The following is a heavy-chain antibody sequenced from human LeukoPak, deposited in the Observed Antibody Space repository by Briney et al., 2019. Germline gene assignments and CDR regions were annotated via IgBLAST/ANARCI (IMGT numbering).Heavy chain of an antibody. D-gene: IGHD3-10*01. V-gene: IGHV1-2*02. CDR2: INPNSGGT. CDR1: GYTSTGYY. J-gene: IGHJ4*02. Sequence: GASVKVSCKASGYTSTGYYMHWVRQAPGQGLEWMGWINPNSGGTNYAQKFQGRVTMTRDTSISTAYMELSRLRSDDTAVYYCARDTEWDYYGSGSGDYWGQGTLVTVSS. CDR3: ARDTEWDYYGSGSGDY.